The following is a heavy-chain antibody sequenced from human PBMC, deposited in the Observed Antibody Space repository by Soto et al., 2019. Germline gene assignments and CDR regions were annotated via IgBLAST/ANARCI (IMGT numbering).Heavy chain of an antibody. V-gene: IGHV1-69*01. CDR1: GGTFGTYN. Sequence: QVQLVQSGTEVKKPGSSVRVSCRSSGGTFGTYNINWLRQAPGQGLEWMGGIIPVFGTPTYAQKFQGRGTITADEATITAYLDLSSLRSDDTAIYYCARNSPLATDYSGLDVWGQGTSVTVSS. D-gene: IGHD5-12*01. CDR3: ARNSPLATDYSGLDV. CDR2: IIPVFGTP. J-gene: IGHJ6*02.